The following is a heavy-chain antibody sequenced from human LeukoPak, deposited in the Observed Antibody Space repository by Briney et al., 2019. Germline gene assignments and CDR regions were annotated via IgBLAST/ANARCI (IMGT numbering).Heavy chain of an antibody. J-gene: IGHJ6*03. CDR1: GYTFTSYG. CDR2: ISAYNGNT. CDR3: ARGVKGEARAYYDILTGRKRHNYYYMDV. Sequence: GASVKVSCKASGYTFTSYGISWVRQAPGQGLEWMGWISAYNGNTNYAQKFQGRVTMTRNTSISTAYMELSSLRCEDTAVYYCARGVKGEARAYYDILTGRKRHNYYYMDVWGKGTTVTISS. V-gene: IGHV1-18*01. D-gene: IGHD3-9*01.